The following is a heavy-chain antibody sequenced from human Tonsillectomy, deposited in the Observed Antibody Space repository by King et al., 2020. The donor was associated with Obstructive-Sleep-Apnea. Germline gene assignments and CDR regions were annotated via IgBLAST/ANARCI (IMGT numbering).Heavy chain of an antibody. J-gene: IGHJ4*02. Sequence: LTLKESGPALVKPTQTLTLTCTFSGFSLSTSGMCVSWIRQPPGKALEWLALIDWDDDKYYSTSLKTRLTISKDTSKNQVVLTMPNMDPVDTATYYCARLMRWGEWGQLASGGQGTLVTASS. CDR2: IDWDDDK. V-gene: IGHV2-70*01. D-gene: IGHD1-26*01. CDR1: GFSLSTSGMC. CDR3: ARLMRWGEWGQLAS.